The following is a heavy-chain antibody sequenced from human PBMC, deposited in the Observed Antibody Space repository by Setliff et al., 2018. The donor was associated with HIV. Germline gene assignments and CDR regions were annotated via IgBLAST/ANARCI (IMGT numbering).Heavy chain of an antibody. CDR3: ARVEGATATLTD. V-gene: IGHV1-46*01. J-gene: IGHJ4*02. CDR1: GYSFTTYY. CDR2: MYTSGGGA. D-gene: IGHD1-26*01. Sequence: ASVKVSCKTSGYSFTTYYIHWMRQAPGQGLEWVGLMYTSGGGAKYAQKFQGRVTMTRDTSTRTVYTELSSLRSEDTAVYYCARVEGATATLTDWGQGTLVTVSS.